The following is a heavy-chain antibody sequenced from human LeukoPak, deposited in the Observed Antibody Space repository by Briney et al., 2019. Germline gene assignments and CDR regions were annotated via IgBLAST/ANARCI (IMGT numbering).Heavy chain of an antibody. V-gene: IGHV1-2*02. D-gene: IGHD6-19*01. J-gene: IGHJ4*02. CDR2: INPNSGGT. Sequence: ASVKLTLKASGYTFTGYYMHWVRQAPGQGLEWMGWINPNSGGTNYAQKFQGRVTMTRDTSISTAYMELSRLRSDDTAVYYCARAHHTSSSGWIFDSWARETLVTVSS. CDR3: ARAHHTSSSGWIFDS. CDR1: GYTFTGYY.